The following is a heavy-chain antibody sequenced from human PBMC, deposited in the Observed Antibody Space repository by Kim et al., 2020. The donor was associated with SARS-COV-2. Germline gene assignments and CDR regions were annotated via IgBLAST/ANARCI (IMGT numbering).Heavy chain of an antibody. V-gene: IGHV4-31*03. CDR3: ARARYYDILTGYNWYFDL. D-gene: IGHD3-9*01. J-gene: IGHJ2*01. CDR2: IYYSGST. Sequence: LRLSCTVSGGSISSGGYYWSWIRQHPGKGLEWIGYIYYSGSTYYNPSLKSRVTISVDTSKNQFSLKLSSVTAADTAVYYCARARYYDILTGYNWYFDLWGRGTLVTVSS. CDR1: GGSISSGGYY.